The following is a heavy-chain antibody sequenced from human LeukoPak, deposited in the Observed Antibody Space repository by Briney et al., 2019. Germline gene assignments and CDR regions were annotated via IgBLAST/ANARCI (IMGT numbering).Heavy chain of an antibody. CDR3: AKDSGRIQLWLGY. Sequence: GGSLRLSCAASGFTFDDYAMHWVRQAPGKGLEWVSGISWDSGSIGYADSVKGRFTISRDNAKNSLYLQMNSLRAEDTALYCCAKDSGRIQLWLGYWGQGTLVTVSS. CDR1: GFTFDDYA. V-gene: IGHV3-9*01. D-gene: IGHD5-18*01. CDR2: ISWDSGSI. J-gene: IGHJ4*02.